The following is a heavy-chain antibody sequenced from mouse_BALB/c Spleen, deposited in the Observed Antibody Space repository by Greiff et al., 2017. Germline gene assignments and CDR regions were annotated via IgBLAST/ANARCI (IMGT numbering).Heavy chain of an antibody. J-gene: IGHJ1*01. CDR3: ARGDSNYWYFDV. D-gene: IGHD2-5*01. CDR2: INPNNGGT. Sequence: EVQLQQSGPELVKPGASVKISCKTSGYTFTEYTIQWVKQSHGKSLEWIGSINPNNGGTSYNQKFKGKATLTVDKSSSTAYMELRSLTSEDSAVYYCARGDSNYWYFDVRGAGTTVTVSS. CDR1: GYTFTEYT. V-gene: IGHV1-22*01.